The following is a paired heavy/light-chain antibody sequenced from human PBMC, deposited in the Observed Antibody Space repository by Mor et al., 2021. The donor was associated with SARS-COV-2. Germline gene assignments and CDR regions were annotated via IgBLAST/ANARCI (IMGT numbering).Light chain of an antibody. CDR2: RKN. Sequence: QSVVTQPPSVSGTPGQRVTISCSGSRSNIGDNYVYWYQQFPGTAPKLLVYRKNLRPSGVPARFSASKSGTSATLAISGLRSDDEADYYCATWDDSLKNWVFGGGTKVTVL. J-gene: IGLJ3*02. CDR3: ATWDDSLKNWV. CDR1: RSNIGDNY. V-gene: IGLV1-47*01.
Heavy chain of an antibody. Sequence: QVQLMQSGSEVKKSGASVKLSCKASGYSLTSYGFTWVRQAPGQGLEWMGWISNYDLNYAQNFQGRVTMTTDTSTSTSYMELRGLTPDDTAVYYCARAVRPDYYYYYMDVWGNGTTVTVSS. D-gene: IGHD1-1*01. CDR2: ISNYDL. V-gene: IGHV1-18*01. J-gene: IGHJ6*03. CDR3: ARAVRPDYYYYYMDV. CDR1: GYSLTSYG.